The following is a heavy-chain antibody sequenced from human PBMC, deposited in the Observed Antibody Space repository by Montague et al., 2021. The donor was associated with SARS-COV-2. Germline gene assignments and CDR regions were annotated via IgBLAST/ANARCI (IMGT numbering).Heavy chain of an antibody. D-gene: IGHD3-10*01. Sequence: SLRLSCAASGFTFSSYAMHWVRQAPGKGLEWVAVISYDGSNKYYADSVKGRFTISRDNSKNTLYLQMNSLGAEDTAVYYCARAAQKQYVLLWFGELLHDAFDIGGQGTRVTGSA. V-gene: IGHV3-30-3*01. CDR1: GFTFSSYA. J-gene: IGHJ3*02. CDR2: ISYDGSNK. CDR3: ARAAQKQYVLLWFGELLHDAFDI.